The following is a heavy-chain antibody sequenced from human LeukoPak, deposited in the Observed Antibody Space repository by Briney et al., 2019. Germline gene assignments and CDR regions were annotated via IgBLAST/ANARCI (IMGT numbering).Heavy chain of an antibody. V-gene: IGHV4-30-2*01. CDR1: GGSISSGGYY. CDR2: IYHSGST. Sequence: SETLSLTCTVSGGSISSGGYYWSWIRQPPGKGLEWIGYIYHSGSTYYNPSLKSRVTISVDRSKNQFSLKLSSVTAADTAVYYCARDVAHSATRLVDTAMVLWGQGTLVTVSS. D-gene: IGHD5-18*01. CDR3: ARDVAHSATRLVDTAMVL. J-gene: IGHJ4*02.